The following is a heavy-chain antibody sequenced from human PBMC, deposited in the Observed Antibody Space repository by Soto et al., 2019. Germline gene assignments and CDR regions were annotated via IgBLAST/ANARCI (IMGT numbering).Heavy chain of an antibody. D-gene: IGHD2-8*01. CDR2: IKEDGGEK. J-gene: IGHJ4*02. CDR3: ARVICSNDSCFRYYFDY. Sequence: RLGGSLRLSCAASGFSFSSYWMSWVRQAPGEGLVMVTKIKEDGGEKYYVDSVKGRFTISRDNTKNSLYLQMNSLRAEDTAVYYCARVICSNDSCFRYYFDYWGLGTLVTVSS. V-gene: IGHV3-7*01. CDR1: GFSFSSYW.